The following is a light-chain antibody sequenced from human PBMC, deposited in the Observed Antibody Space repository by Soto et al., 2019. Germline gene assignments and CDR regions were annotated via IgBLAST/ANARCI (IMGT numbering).Light chain of an antibody. CDR1: SSDVGAYNY. Sequence: QSALTQPPSASGSPGQSVTISCTGTSSDVGAYNYVSWYQQHPGKAPKLLIYEVSKRPSGVPDRFSGSKSGNTASLTVSGLQADDEADYYCCSYGGSSNFVIFGGGTKVTVL. CDR3: CSYGGSSNFVI. J-gene: IGLJ2*01. V-gene: IGLV2-8*01. CDR2: EVS.